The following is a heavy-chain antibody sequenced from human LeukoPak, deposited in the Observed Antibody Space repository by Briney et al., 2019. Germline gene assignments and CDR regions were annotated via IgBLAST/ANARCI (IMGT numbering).Heavy chain of an antibody. V-gene: IGHV3-20*04. CDR2: INWNGGNT. D-gene: IGHD6-13*01. CDR3: ARIRRGSSSWYYFDS. CDR1: GFIYDDYG. Sequence: GGSLRLSCAVSGFIYDDYGMSWVRQAPGKGLECTSGINWNGGNTRYADSVKGRFTISRDNAKNSLYLQMNSLRAEDTALYYCARIRRGSSSWYYFDSWGQGTLVTVSS. J-gene: IGHJ4*02.